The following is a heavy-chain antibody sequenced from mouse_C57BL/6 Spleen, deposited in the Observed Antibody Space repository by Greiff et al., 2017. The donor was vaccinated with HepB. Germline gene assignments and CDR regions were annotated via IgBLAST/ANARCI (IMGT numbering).Heavy chain of an antibody. D-gene: IGHD2-1*01. Sequence: VQLQQSGAELARPGASVKLSCKASGYTFTSYGISWVKQRTGQGLEWIGEIYPRSGNTYYNEKFMGKATLTADKSSSTAYMELRSLTSEDSAVYFCARYGNYVKDFDYWGHGTTLTVSS. CDR1: GYTFTSYG. J-gene: IGHJ2*01. CDR2: IYPRSGNT. CDR3: ARYGNYVKDFDY. V-gene: IGHV1-81*01.